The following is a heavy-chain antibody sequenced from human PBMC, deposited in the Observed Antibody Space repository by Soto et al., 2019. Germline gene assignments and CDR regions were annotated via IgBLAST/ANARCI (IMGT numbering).Heavy chain of an antibody. J-gene: IGHJ6*02. Sequence: SETLSLTCTVSGGSISSSSYYWGWIRQPPGKGLEWIGSIYYSGSTYYNPSLKSRVTISVDTSKNQFSLKLSSVTAADTAVYYCARHPGYCSSTSCPGDGMDVWGQGITVT. CDR3: ARHPGYCSSTSCPGDGMDV. D-gene: IGHD2-2*01. CDR1: GGSISSSSYY. V-gene: IGHV4-39*01. CDR2: IYYSGST.